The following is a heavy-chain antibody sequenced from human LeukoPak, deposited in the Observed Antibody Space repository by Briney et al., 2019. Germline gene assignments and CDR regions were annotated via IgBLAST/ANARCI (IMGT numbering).Heavy chain of an antibody. D-gene: IGHD3-22*01. CDR2: IYSGGST. V-gene: IGHV3-53*01. CDR3: ARDPNYYYDSSGPIAEGGY. Sequence: GRSLRLSCAASGFTFSSSGMHWVRQAPGKGLEWVSVIYSGGSTYYADSVKGRFTISRDNSKNTLYLQMNSLRAEDTAVYYCARDPNYYYDSSGPIAEGGYWGQGTLVTVSS. CDR1: GFTFSSSG. J-gene: IGHJ4*02.